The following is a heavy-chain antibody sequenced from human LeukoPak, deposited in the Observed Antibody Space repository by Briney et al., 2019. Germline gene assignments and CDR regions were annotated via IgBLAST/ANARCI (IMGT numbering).Heavy chain of an antibody. J-gene: IGHJ5*02. CDR2: IYYNGDT. CDR3: ARQYTSSWAYWFDP. Sequence: PSETLSLTCTVSGGSISSAEYYWSWLRQSPGMGLQWIGYIYYNGDTNYNPSLESRVFISLDTSTNQFSLKLNSVTAADTAVYYCARQYTSSWAYWFDPWGQGTLVTVSS. V-gene: IGHV4-30-4*01. D-gene: IGHD6-13*01. CDR1: GGSISSAEYY.